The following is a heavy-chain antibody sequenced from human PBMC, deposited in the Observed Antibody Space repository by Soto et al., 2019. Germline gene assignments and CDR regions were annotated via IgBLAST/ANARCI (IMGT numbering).Heavy chain of an antibody. J-gene: IGHJ6*02. V-gene: IGHV3-23*01. CDR2: ISGSGGST. Sequence: AWGSLRLSCAASGFTFSSYAMSWVRQAPGKGLEWVSAISGSGGSTYYADSVKGRFTISRDNSKNTLYLQMNSLRAEDTAVYYCANTLQATLYYYYGMDVWGQGTTVT. CDR3: ANTLQATLYYYYGMDV. CDR1: GFTFSSYA. D-gene: IGHD2-15*01.